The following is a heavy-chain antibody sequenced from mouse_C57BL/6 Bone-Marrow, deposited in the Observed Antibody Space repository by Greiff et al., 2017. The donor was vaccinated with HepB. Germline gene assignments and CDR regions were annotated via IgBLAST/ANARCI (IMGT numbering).Heavy chain of an antibody. V-gene: IGHV1-82*01. CDR1: GYAFSSSW. Sequence: LVESGPELVKPGASVKISCKASGYAFSSSWMNWVKQRPGKGLEWIGRIYPGDGDTNYNGKFKGKATLTADKSSSTAYMQLSSLTSADSAVYFCARRDYSNYPYYAMDYWGQGTSVTVSS. CDR2: IYPGDGDT. CDR3: ARRDYSNYPYYAMDY. J-gene: IGHJ4*01. D-gene: IGHD2-5*01.